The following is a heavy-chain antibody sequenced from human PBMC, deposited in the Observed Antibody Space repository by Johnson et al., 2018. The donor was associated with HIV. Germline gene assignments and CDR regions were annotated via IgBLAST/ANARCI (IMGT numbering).Heavy chain of an antibody. CDR1: GFTVSSNY. Sequence: VQLVESGGGLVQPGGSLRLSCAASGFTVSSNYMSWVHQAPGKGLEWVSVIYSGGSTYYTDSVKGRFTISRDNSKNTLYLQMNSLRDEDTAVYYCARGGGADCGGDCLRTFDIWGQGTMVTVSS. J-gene: IGHJ3*02. CDR3: ARGGGADCGGDCLRTFDI. CDR2: IYSGGST. D-gene: IGHD2-21*02. V-gene: IGHV3-66*01.